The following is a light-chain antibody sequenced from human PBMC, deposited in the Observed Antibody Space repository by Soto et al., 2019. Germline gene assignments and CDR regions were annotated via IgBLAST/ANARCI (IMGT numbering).Light chain of an antibody. Sequence: DIVLTQSPDTLSLSPGESATLSCRASQILSGTYLAWYQQKLGQSPRLLIYAAYTRATGVPDRFSGSGSGTYFTLTISRLEPEDFAVYYCPHYVSSPLTFGGGTKVEIK. V-gene: IGKV3-20*01. J-gene: IGKJ4*01. CDR3: PHYVSSPLT. CDR2: AAY. CDR1: QILSGTY.